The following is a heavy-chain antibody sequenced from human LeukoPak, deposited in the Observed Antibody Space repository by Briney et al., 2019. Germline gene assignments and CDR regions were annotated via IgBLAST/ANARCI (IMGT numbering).Heavy chain of an antibody. CDR1: GGSISSGGYY. J-gene: IGHJ3*02. CDR3: AREVGARGYDSSDDAFDT. CDR2: IYYSGST. V-gene: IGHV4-61*08. Sequence: PSQTLSLTCTVSGGSISSGGYYWSWIRQPPGKGLEWIGYIYYSGSTNYNPSLKSRVTISVDTSKNQFSLKLSSVTAADTAVYYCAREVGARGYDSSDDAFDTWGQGTMVTVSS. D-gene: IGHD3-22*01.